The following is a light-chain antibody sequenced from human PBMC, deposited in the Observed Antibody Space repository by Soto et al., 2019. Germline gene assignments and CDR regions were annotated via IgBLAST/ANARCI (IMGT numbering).Light chain of an antibody. J-gene: IGKJ2*01. CDR3: QQYGYT. Sequence: DIQMTQSPSTLSASVGDRVNITCRASQSISSWLAWYQQKPGKAPKLLIYDASSLESGVPSRFSGSGSGTEFTLTISSLQPDDFATYYCQQYGYTFGQGTKLEIK. CDR2: DAS. CDR1: QSISSW. V-gene: IGKV1-5*01.